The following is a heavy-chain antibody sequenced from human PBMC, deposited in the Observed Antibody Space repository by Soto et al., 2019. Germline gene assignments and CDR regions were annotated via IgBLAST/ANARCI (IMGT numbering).Heavy chain of an antibody. D-gene: IGHD2-8*01. Sequence: QVQLQESGPRLVKPSETLSLTCTVSGGSINRYYWSWIRQPPGKGLDWIGCVYHSGTTNYNPSLNSRGPISTDTSNNQLSLKLTSVTAADTSVYYCARLNPTIVSAIDLDYWGQGTLVTVSS. CDR1: GGSINRYY. CDR2: VYHSGTT. V-gene: IGHV4-59*01. CDR3: ARLNPTIVSAIDLDY. J-gene: IGHJ4*02.